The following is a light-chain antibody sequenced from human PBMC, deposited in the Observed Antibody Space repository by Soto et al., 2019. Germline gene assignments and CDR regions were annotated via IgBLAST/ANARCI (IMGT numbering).Light chain of an antibody. V-gene: IGKV3D-20*02. CDR2: GAS. J-gene: IGKJ4*01. Sequence: EIVMTQSPATLSLSPGEKATLSCRASQSVSSTYLGWYQQKPGQAPRLLISGASSRATGIPDRFSGSGSGTDFTLTITSLEPEDFAVYYCQHRSNWLAFGGGTKVDIK. CDR3: QHRSNWLA. CDR1: QSVSSTY.